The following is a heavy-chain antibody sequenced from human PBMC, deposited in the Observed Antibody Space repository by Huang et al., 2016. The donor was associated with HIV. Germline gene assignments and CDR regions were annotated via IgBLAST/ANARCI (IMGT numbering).Heavy chain of an antibody. Sequence: QVHLVQSGPEVKKPGASVKVSCTASGYNFTSRGLHWVHQAPGQRLEWMGYINPGKGNTKDSPKFQDRVTLTRDRSANTAYMQLSRLTSEDTAVYYCASGQRMRESDIVATIPVSWGQGALVTVSS. CDR2: INPGKGNT. D-gene: IGHD5-12*01. J-gene: IGHJ5*02. CDR1: GYNFTSRG. V-gene: IGHV1-3*01. CDR3: ASGQRMRESDIVATIPVS.